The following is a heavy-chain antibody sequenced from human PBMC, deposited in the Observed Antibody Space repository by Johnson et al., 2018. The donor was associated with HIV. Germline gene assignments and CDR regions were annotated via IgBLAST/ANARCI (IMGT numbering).Heavy chain of an antibody. CDR2: ISGSGSII. CDR3: ARDFTAVYCGGDCYAFDI. V-gene: IGHV3-11*04. J-gene: IGHJ3*02. CDR1: GFTFRDYH. Sequence: QMQLVESGGGLVKPGGSLRVSCAASGFTFRDYHMSWIRQAPGKGGEWLSYISGSGSIIYYADSVKGRVTISRDNAKNSLYLQMNSLRAEDTAVYYCARDFTAVYCGGDCYAFDIWGQGTMVSVSS. D-gene: IGHD2-21*02.